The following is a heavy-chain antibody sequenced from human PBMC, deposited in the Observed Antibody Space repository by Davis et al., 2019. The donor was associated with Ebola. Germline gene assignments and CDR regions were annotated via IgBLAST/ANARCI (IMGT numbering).Heavy chain of an antibody. CDR3: ARDQTRGAAGVALDP. CDR1: GYIFTTYD. V-gene: IGHV1-8*01. Sequence: AASVKVSCKASGYIFTTYDMNWVRQATGQGLEWMGWMNPNTGNTGYAQKFQGRVTMTWNTSISTAYMELSSLTSDDTAVYYCARDQTRGAAGVALDPWGQGTLVTVSS. CDR2: MNPNTGNT. J-gene: IGHJ5*02. D-gene: IGHD6-13*01.